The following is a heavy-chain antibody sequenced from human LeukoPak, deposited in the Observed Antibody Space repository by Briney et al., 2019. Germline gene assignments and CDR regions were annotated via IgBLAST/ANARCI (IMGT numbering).Heavy chain of an antibody. V-gene: IGHV3-21*01. J-gene: IGHJ5*02. CDR1: GFTFSSYS. CDR3: ARTTVTTP. D-gene: IGHD4-17*01. Sequence: GGSLRLSCAASGFTFSSYSMNWVRQAPGKGLEWVSSISSSSSHIYYADSVKGRFTISRDNAKNSLYLQMNSLRAEDTAVYYCARTTVTTPWGQGTLVTVSS. CDR2: ISSSSSHI.